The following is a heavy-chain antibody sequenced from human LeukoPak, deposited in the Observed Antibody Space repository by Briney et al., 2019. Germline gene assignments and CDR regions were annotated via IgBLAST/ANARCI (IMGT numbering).Heavy chain of an antibody. V-gene: IGHV3-30*03. Sequence: GGSLRLSCAASGFTFSSYGMHWVRQAPGKGLEWVAVISYDGSNKYYADSVKGRFTISRDNSKNTLYLQMNSLRAEDTAVYYCARDQRGYSYGLFDYWGQGTLVTVSS. CDR3: ARDQRGYSYGLFDY. CDR1: GFTFSSYG. D-gene: IGHD5-18*01. J-gene: IGHJ4*02. CDR2: ISYDGSNK.